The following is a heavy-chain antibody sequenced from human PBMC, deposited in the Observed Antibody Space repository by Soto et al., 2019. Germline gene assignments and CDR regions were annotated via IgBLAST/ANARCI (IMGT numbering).Heavy chain of an antibody. CDR2: IIPILGIA. D-gene: IGHD3-22*01. J-gene: IGHJ4*02. V-gene: IGHV1-69*02. CDR3: ATHLVGYYDSSGYLSFDY. CDR1: GGTFSSYT. Sequence: QVQLAQSGAEVKKPGSSVKVSCKASGGTFSSYTISWVRQAPGQGLEWMGRIIPILGIANYAQKFQGRVTITADKSTSTAYMELSSLRSEDTAVYYCATHLVGYYDSSGYLSFDYWGQGTLVTVSS.